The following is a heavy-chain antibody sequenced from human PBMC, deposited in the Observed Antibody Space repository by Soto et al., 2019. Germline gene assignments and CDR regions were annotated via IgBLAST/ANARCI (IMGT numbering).Heavy chain of an antibody. D-gene: IGHD2-15*01. J-gene: IGHJ6*02. CDR1: GFTFSSYA. V-gene: IGHV3-30-3*01. CDR2: ISYDGSNK. CDR3: ARSGVVVAAMGMDV. Sequence: SLRLSCAASGFTFSSYAMHWVRQAPGKGLEWVAVISYDGSNKYYADSVKGRFTISRDNSKDTLYLQMNSLRAEDTAVYYCARSGVVVAAMGMDVWGQGTTVTVS.